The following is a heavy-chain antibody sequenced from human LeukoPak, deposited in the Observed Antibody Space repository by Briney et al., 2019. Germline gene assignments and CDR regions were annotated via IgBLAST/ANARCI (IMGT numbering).Heavy chain of an antibody. CDR2: IFRSGST. J-gene: IGHJ4*02. Sequence: SETLSLTCAVYGGSISTSHWWTWVRQPPGKGLEWIGEIFRSGSTDYNPSLKSRVTISVDKSNNQFSLKLTSVTAADTAVYYCAREPEEYDIPFDYWGQGTLVTVSS. D-gene: IGHD3-9*01. CDR3: AREPEEYDIPFDY. V-gene: IGHV4-4*02. CDR1: GGSISTSHW.